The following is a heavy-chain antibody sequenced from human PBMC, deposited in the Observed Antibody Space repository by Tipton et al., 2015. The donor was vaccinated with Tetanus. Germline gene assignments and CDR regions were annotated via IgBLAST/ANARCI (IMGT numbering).Heavy chain of an antibody. CDR1: GGSLSDYY. CDR2: INEGGST. D-gene: IGHD3-16*01. CDR3: ARWIGVIPVTGNDAFDV. J-gene: IGHJ3*01. Sequence: GLVKPSETLSLTCAVSGGSLSDYYWSWIRQSPGKGLEWIGEINEGGSTNYNPSLESRVSISVDTSKHRFSLKVNSVIAADTATYYCARWIGVIPVTGNDAFDVWGPGAMVTVPS. V-gene: IGHV4-34*01.